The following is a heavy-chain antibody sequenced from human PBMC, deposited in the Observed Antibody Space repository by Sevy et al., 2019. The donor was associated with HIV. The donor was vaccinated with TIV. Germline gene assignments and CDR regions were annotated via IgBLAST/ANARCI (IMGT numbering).Heavy chain of an antibody. J-gene: IGHJ6*02. D-gene: IGHD2-2*01. Sequence: GGSLRLSCAASGFTFSSYSMNWVRQAPGKGLEWVSYISSSSSTIYYADSVKGRFTISRDNAKNSLYLQMNSLRAEDTAVYYCARVHGVVVPAAIFGMDVWGQGTTVTVSS. CDR2: ISSSSSTI. CDR3: ARVHGVVVPAAIFGMDV. V-gene: IGHV3-48*01. CDR1: GFTFSSYS.